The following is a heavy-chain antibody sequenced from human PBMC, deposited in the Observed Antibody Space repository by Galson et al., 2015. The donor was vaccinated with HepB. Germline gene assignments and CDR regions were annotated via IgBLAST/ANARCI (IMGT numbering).Heavy chain of an antibody. CDR3: ARGALVVVVDGTQTNWFDP. V-gene: IGHV1-18*01. J-gene: IGHJ5*02. D-gene: IGHD2-15*01. CDR1: GFTFSSYS. CDR2: ISAYNRNT. Sequence: SVKVSCKASGFTFSSYSITWVRQAPGQGLEWMGWISAYNRNTNYAHQLQGRVTVTTDTSTTTAYMEMRSLRSDDTAVYYCARGALVVVVDGTQTNWFDPWGQGTLVTVSS.